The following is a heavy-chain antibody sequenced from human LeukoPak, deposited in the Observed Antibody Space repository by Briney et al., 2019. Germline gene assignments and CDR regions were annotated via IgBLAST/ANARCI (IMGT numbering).Heavy chain of an antibody. V-gene: IGHV3-7*03. D-gene: IGHD6-19*01. CDR3: VRNLAVAGTCFDS. CDR2: IKQDGSDR. J-gene: IGHJ4*02. CDR1: GFTFRNYW. Sequence: PGGSLRLSCAASGFTFRNYWMSWVRQAPGTGLEWVANIKQDGSDRNYATSVRGRFTISRDNAESSLYLQMNSLRAEDTAVYYCVRNLAVAGTCFDSWGQGTLVTVSS.